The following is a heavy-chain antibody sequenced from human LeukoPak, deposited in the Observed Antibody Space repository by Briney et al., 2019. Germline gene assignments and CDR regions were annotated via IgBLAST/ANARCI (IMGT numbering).Heavy chain of an antibody. CDR2: IHNGGST. V-gene: IGHV4-59*11. CDR3: ARVMRGGFYYYGMDV. J-gene: IGHJ6*02. CDR1: GGSISSHY. D-gene: IGHD3-16*01. Sequence: SETLSLTCTVSGGSISSHYWSWIRQPPGEGLEWIGYIHNGGSTNYNPSLKSRVTMSVDTSKNQFSLKLSSVTAADTAVYYCARVMRGGFYYYGMDVWGQGTTVTVSS.